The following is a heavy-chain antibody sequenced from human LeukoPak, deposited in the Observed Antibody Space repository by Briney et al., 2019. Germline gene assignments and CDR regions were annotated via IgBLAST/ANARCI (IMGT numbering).Heavy chain of an antibody. J-gene: IGHJ5*02. Sequence: SQSLSLTCTVSGGSISSGDYYWSWIRQPPGNGLEWIGYIYYSGSTYYNPSLKSRVTISVDTSKNQFSLKLSSVTAADTAVYYCARDLLYCSSTSCHNNYFDPWGQGTLVPVSS. D-gene: IGHD2-2*01. V-gene: IGHV4-30-4*08. CDR3: ARDLLYCSSTSCHNNYFDP. CDR2: IYYSGST. CDR1: GGSISSGDYY.